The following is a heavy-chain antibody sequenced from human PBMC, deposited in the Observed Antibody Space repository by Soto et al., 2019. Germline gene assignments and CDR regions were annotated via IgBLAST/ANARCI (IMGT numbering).Heavy chain of an antibody. V-gene: IGHV3-74*01. Sequence: GGSLRLSCAASGFTFSSYWMHWVRQAPGKGLVWVSRINSDGSSTSYADSVKGRFTISRDNAKNTLYLQMNSLRAEDTAVYYCASLYVLPRLNWFDPWGQGTLVTVSS. CDR1: GFTFSSYW. D-gene: IGHD3-16*01. CDR2: INSDGSST. J-gene: IGHJ5*02. CDR3: ASLYVLPRLNWFDP.